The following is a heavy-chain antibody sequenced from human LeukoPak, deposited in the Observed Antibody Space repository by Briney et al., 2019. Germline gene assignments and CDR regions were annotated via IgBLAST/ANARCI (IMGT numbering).Heavy chain of an antibody. V-gene: IGHV1-8*03. CDR2: MNPNSGNT. CDR3: ARDSGYGYGIDY. CDR1: GYTFTSYD. Sequence: GASVKVSCKASGYTFTSYDINWVRQATGQGLEWMGWMNPNSGNTGYAQKFQGRVTITRNTSISTAYMELSSLRSEDTAVYYCARDSGYGYGIDYWGQGTLVTVSS. D-gene: IGHD5-18*01. J-gene: IGHJ4*02.